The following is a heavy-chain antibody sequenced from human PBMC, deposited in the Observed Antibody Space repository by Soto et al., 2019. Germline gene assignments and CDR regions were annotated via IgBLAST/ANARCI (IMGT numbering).Heavy chain of an antibody. CDR2: MNPNSGNT. CDR1: GYTFTSYD. CDR3: ARGGLYYDLWSGLNWFDP. J-gene: IGHJ5*02. V-gene: IGHV1-8*01. Sequence: ASVKVSCEASGYTFTSYDINWVRQATGQGLEWMGWMNPNSGNTGYAQKFQGRVTMTRNTSISTAYMELSSLRSEDTAVYYCARGGLYYDLWSGLNWFDPWGQGTLVTVSS. D-gene: IGHD3-3*01.